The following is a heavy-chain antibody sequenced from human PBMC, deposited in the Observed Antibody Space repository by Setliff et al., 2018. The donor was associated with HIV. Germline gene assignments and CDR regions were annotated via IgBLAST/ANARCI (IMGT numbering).Heavy chain of an antibody. CDR3: APVSSGWFDP. J-gene: IGHJ5*02. Sequence: ASVKVSCKVSGYSLTELSMHWVRQAPGKGLEWVGGFDPDDGETVYAQQFQGRVTMTEDTSTDTAYMELTSLRSEDTAMYYCAPVSSGWFDPWGQGTLVTSPQ. V-gene: IGHV1-24*01. CDR2: FDPDDGET. CDR1: GYSLTELS. D-gene: IGHD6-25*01.